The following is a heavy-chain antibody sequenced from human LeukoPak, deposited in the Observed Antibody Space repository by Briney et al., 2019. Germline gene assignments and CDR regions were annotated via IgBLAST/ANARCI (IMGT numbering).Heavy chain of an antibody. D-gene: IGHD2-15*01. CDR2: VSGTSSDI. V-gene: IGHV3-21*01. J-gene: IGHJ4*02. CDR3: ARAAYCSGGSCPTTPSYFAS. CDR1: GFTFCNYI. Sequence: GGSLRLSCAASGFTFCNYIMNWVRQAPGKGLEWVSSVSGTSSDIYYADSVKGRFTTSRDNAKNSLFLQMNSMTPEDTAVYYCARAAYCSGGSCPTTPSYFASWGQGTLVTVSS.